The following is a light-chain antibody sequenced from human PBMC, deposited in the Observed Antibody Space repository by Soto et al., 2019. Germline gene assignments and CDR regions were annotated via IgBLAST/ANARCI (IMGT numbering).Light chain of an antibody. Sequence: QSAVSQPASVSGSPGQPITISCTGTSSDVGIYNLVSWYQQPPGQAPNLMIYEVSKRPSGVSHRVSFATDGNTPSLTISGLQAEDEADYYCCSYAGSSTYAFGTGTKVTVL. V-gene: IGLV2-23*02. J-gene: IGLJ1*01. CDR3: CSYAGSSTYA. CDR1: SSDVGIYNL. CDR2: EVS.